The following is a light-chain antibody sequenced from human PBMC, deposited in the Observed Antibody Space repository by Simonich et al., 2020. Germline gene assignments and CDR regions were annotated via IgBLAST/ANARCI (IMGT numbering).Light chain of an antibody. CDR2: WAY. Sequence: DMVMTQSPDSLAVSLGERATINCKSSQSVLYSSNNKNYLAWYQQKPGQPPKLLIYWAYTRESGVPDRFSGSGSGTDFTLTISSLQTEDVAVYYCQQYYSTPLTFGQGTKVEIK. CDR3: QQYYSTPLT. V-gene: IGKV4-1*01. J-gene: IGKJ1*01. CDR1: QSVLYSSNNKNY.